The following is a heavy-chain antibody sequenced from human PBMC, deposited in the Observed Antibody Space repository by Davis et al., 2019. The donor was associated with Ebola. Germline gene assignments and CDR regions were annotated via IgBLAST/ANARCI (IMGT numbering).Heavy chain of an antibody. D-gene: IGHD1-7*01. Sequence: ASVKVSCKASGYTFTSYGISWVRQAPGQGLEWMGWISAYNGNTNYAQKLKGRVTMTTDTSTSTAYMELRSLRSDDTAVYYCARHPRSGTGNYVYDYWGQGTLVTVSS. V-gene: IGHV1-18*01. J-gene: IGHJ4*02. CDR2: ISAYNGNT. CDR3: ARHPRSGTGNYVYDY. CDR1: GYTFTSYG.